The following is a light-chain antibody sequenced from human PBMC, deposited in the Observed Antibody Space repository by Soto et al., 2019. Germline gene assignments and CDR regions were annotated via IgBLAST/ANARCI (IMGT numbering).Light chain of an antibody. Sequence: EIVMTQSQATLSVSPGERATLSCRASQSVSSNLAWYQQKPGQAPRLLIYGASTRATGIPARFSGSGSGTEFTLTISSLQSEDFAVYYCQQYSGSPMTFGQGTRLEIK. CDR1: QSVSSN. CDR3: QQYSGSPMT. CDR2: GAS. J-gene: IGKJ5*01. V-gene: IGKV3-15*01.